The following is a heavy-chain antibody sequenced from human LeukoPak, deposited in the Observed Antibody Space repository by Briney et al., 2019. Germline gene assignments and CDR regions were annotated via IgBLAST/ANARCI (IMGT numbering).Heavy chain of an antibody. V-gene: IGHV5-51*01. CDR2: IYPGDCDP. D-gene: IGHD6-13*01. Sequence: GGSLKISCKGFGYRFPRFWIGWVRQTPGKGLEWRGIIYPGDCDPRYSPSFEGQVPISADKSISTAYLQWSSLKASDTAMYYCARHGTSATGSDYWGQGPLVTVSS. CDR3: ARHGTSATGSDY. J-gene: IGHJ4*02. CDR1: GYRFPRFW.